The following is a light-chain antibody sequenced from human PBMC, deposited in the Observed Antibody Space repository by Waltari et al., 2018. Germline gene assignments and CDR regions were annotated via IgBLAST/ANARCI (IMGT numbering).Light chain of an antibody. CDR2: WAS. CDR3: QQYYSIPQT. Sequence: DIVMTQSPDSLAVSLGERATINCKSSQSILYSSNNKNYLAWYQQKPGQPPRLLIYWASTRESGVPDRFSGSGSGTDFTLTISSLQAEDVAVYYCQQYYSIPQTFGQGTTVEIK. CDR1: QSILYSSNNKNY. V-gene: IGKV4-1*01. J-gene: IGKJ1*01.